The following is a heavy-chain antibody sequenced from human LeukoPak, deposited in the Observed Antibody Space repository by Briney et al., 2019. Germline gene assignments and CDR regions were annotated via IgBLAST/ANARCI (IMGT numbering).Heavy chain of an antibody. V-gene: IGHV1-46*02. CDR1: GYTFNNYN. CDR2: VNPGGDST. J-gene: IGHJ3*02. Sequence: ASVTVSCKASGYTFNNYNIHWLRQAPGQGLEWMGLVNPGGDSTNYAQDFQGRLTLTGDTSTSTVYMELSSLRSEDTAAYYCARVRDGYNDAYDIWGQGTMVTVTS. CDR3: ARVRDGYNDAYDI. D-gene: IGHD5-24*01.